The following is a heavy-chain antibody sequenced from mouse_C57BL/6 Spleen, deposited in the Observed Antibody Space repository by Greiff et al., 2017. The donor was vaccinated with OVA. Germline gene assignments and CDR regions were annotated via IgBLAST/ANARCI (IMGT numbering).Heavy chain of an antibody. J-gene: IGHJ2*01. V-gene: IGHV1-15*01. CDR1: GYTFTDYE. D-gene: IGHD2-4*01. CDR3: HYDARS. CDR2: IDPETGGT. Sequence: QVQLQQPGAELVKPGASVKLSCKASGYTFTDYEMHWVKQTPVHGMEWIGAIDPETGGTAYNQKFKGKAILTADKSSSTAYMELRSLTSEDSAVYYCHYDARSWGQGTTLTVSS.